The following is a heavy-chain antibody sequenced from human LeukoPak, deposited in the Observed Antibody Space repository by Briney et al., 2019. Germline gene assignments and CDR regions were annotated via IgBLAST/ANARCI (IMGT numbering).Heavy chain of an antibody. V-gene: IGHV4-61*02. CDR1: GGSISSGSYY. CDR2: IYTSGST. J-gene: IGHJ4*02. Sequence: SETLSLTCTVSGGSISSGSYYWSWIRQPAGKGLEWIGRIYTSGSTNYNPSLKSRVTISVDTSKNQFSLKLSSVTAADTAVYYCARDLQVAYIDYWGQGTLVTVSS. CDR3: ARDLQVAYIDY.